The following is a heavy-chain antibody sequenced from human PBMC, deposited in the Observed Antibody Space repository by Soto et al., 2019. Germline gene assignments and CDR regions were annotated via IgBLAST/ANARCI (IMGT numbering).Heavy chain of an antibody. Sequence: GGSLRLSCAASGFTFSSYAMHWVRQAPGKGLEWVAVISYDGSNKYYADSVKGRFTISRDNSKNTLYLQMNSLRAEDTAVYYCARDGGSSWYASFDYWGQGTLVTVSS. CDR3: ARDGGSSWYASFDY. D-gene: IGHD6-13*01. V-gene: IGHV3-30-3*01. CDR1: GFTFSSYA. CDR2: ISYDGSNK. J-gene: IGHJ4*02.